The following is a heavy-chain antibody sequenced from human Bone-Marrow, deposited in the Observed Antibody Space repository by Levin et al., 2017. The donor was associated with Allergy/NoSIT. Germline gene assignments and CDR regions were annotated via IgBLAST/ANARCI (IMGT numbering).Heavy chain of an antibody. D-gene: IGHD2-8*02. V-gene: IGHV3-21*01. CDR2: ISSSGSAI. J-gene: IGHJ3*02. CDR1: GFTFSIYS. CDR3: ARGIIGDVRVAHKEAFDI. Sequence: GGSLRLSCTVSGFTFSIYSINWVRQAPGKGLEWVSSISSSGSAIYYVDSVKGRFTISRDNAKNSLTLQMNSLRAEDTAVYYCARGIIGDVRVAHKEAFDIWGQGTLVTVSS.